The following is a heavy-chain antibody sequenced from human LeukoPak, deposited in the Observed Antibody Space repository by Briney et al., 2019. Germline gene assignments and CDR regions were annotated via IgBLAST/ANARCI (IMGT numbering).Heavy chain of an antibody. CDR1: GYTFTSYA. CDR3: ARDSVPAAISSFDP. V-gene: IGHV7-4-1*02. J-gene: IGHJ5*02. D-gene: IGHD2-2*02. CDR2: INTNTGNP. Sequence: ASVKVSCKASGYTFTSYAMNWVRQAPGQGLEWMGWINTNTGNPTYAQGFTGRFVFSLDTSVSTAYLQISSLKAEDTAVYYCARDSVPAAISSFDPWGQGTLVTVSS.